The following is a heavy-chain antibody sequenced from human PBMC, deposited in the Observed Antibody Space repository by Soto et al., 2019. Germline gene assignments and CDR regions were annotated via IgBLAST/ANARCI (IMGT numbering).Heavy chain of an antibody. CDR2: IYYTGST. J-gene: IGHJ5*02. D-gene: IGHD6-19*01. V-gene: IGHV4-30-4*01. CDR3: AKDRREEQWVPNWFDP. CDR1: GGSINSGDYY. Sequence: SETLSLTCTVSGGSINSGDYYWSWIRQPPGKGLEWIGYIYYTGSTYYNPSLKSRVAISVDTSKKQFSLKLTSVTAADTAVYYCAKDRREEQWVPNWFDPWGQGTLVTVSS.